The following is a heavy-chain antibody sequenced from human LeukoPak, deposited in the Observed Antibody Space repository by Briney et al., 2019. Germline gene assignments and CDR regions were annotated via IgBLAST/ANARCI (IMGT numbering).Heavy chain of an antibody. D-gene: IGHD2-21*02. V-gene: IGHV4-34*01. CDR2: INHSGST. CDR1: GGSFSGYY. J-gene: IGHJ4*02. Sequence: PSGTLSLTCAVYGGSFSGYYWSWIRQPPGKGLEWIGEINHSGSTNYNPSLKSRVTISVDTSKNQFSLKLSSVTAADTAVYYCARAYCGGDCYDYFDYWGQGTLVTVSS. CDR3: ARAYCGGDCYDYFDY.